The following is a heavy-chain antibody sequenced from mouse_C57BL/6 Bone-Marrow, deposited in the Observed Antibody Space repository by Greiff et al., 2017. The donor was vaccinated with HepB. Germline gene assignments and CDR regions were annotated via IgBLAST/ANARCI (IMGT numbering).Heavy chain of an antibody. CDR1: GYSITSGYD. Sequence: EVQLVESGPGMVKPSQSLSLTCTVTGYSITSGYDWHWIRHFPGNKLEWMGYISYSGSTNYNPSLKSRISITHDTSKNHFFLKLNSVTTEDTATYYCARDYGSNYGFAYWGQGTLVTVSA. CDR2: ISYSGST. D-gene: IGHD1-1*01. V-gene: IGHV3-1*01. J-gene: IGHJ3*01. CDR3: ARDYGSNYGFAY.